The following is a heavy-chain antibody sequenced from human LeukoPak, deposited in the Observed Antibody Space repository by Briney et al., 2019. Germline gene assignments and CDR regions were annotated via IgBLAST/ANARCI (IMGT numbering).Heavy chain of an antibody. CDR1: GGSISSSSYY. V-gene: IGHV4-39*07. CDR2: IYYSGST. D-gene: IGHD3-22*01. J-gene: IGHJ4*02. Sequence: SETLSLTCTVSGGSISSSSYYWGWIRQPPGKGLEWIGSIYYSGSTYYNPSLKSRVTISVDTSKNQFSLKLSSVTAADTAVYYCARLDSSGYRRPEGVDYFDYWGQGTLVTVSS. CDR3: ARLDSSGYRRPEGVDYFDY.